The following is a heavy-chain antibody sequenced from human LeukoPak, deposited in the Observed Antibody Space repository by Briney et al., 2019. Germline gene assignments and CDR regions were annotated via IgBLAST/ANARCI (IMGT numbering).Heavy chain of an antibody. CDR3: ARLNCSDSSCHRRFFDY. V-gene: IGHV1-46*01. D-gene: IGHD2-2*02. Sequence: ASVKVSCKASGYIFTNYYIHWVRQAPGQGLEWMGLINPNGGSTNYAQKFQGRVTMTRDTSTSTVYMELSSLRSEDTAVYYCARLNCSDSSCHRRFFDYWGQGTLVTVSS. CDR2: INPNGGST. J-gene: IGHJ4*02. CDR1: GYIFTNYY.